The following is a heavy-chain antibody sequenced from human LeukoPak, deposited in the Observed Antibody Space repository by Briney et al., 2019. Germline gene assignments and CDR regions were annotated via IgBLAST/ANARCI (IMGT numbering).Heavy chain of an antibody. V-gene: IGHV1-2*02. J-gene: IGHJ6*03. CDR3: ARDLNYYYYMDV. CDR1: GYTFTCYY. CDR2: INPNSGGT. Sequence: ASVKVSCKASGYTFTCYYMHWVRQAPGQGLEWMGWINPNSGGTNYAQKFQGRVTMTRDTSISTAYMELSRLRSDDTAVYYCARDLNYYYYMDVWGKGTTVTVSS.